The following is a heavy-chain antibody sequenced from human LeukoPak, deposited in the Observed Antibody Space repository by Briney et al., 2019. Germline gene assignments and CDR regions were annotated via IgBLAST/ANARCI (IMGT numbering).Heavy chain of an antibody. D-gene: IGHD3-22*01. CDR3: ARSRYDSSGYYGIIGN. CDR2: ISSSSIYK. J-gene: IGHJ4*02. CDR1: GFTFNRYN. Sequence: GGSLRLSCAASGFTFNRYNMNWVRRAPGKGLEWVSSISSSSIYKYYADSVKGRFTISRDNAMKSLYLQMNSLRAEDTAVYYCARSRYDSSGYYGIIGNWGQGTLVTVSS. V-gene: IGHV3-21*01.